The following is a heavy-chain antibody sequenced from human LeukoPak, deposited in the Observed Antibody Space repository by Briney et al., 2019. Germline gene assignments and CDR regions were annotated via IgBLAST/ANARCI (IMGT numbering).Heavy chain of an antibody. J-gene: IGHJ4*02. D-gene: IGHD3-10*01. Sequence: PGRSLRLSCAASGFTFSSYAMYWVRQAPGKGLEWVAVILFDGSSEYYANSVKGRFTISRDNSKNTLYLQMNSLRPEDTAVYYCARVWSSGSFLMALGYWGQGTLVTVSS. CDR1: GFTFSSYA. CDR2: ILFDGSSE. V-gene: IGHV3-30*04. CDR3: ARVWSSGSFLMALGY.